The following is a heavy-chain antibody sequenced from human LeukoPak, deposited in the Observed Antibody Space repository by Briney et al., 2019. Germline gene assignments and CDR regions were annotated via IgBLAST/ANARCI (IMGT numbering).Heavy chain of an antibody. CDR1: GGSISSYY. J-gene: IGHJ4*02. CDR3: ARDRGGYNSFDY. Sequence: SETLSLTCTVSGGSISSYYRSWIRQPPGKGLEWIGYIYYSGSTNYNPSLKSRVTISVDTSKNQFSLKLSSVTAADTAVYYCARDRGGYNSFDYWGQGTLVTVSS. D-gene: IGHD5-24*01. CDR2: IYYSGST. V-gene: IGHV4-59*01.